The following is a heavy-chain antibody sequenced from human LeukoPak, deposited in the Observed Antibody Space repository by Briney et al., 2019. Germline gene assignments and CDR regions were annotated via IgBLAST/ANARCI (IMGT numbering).Heavy chain of an antibody. Sequence: PGGSLRLSCAASGFTFSSYSMNWVRQAPGKGLEWVSSISSSSSYIYYADSVKGRFTISRDNAKNSLYLQMNSLRAEDTAVYYCARDFFHEWELLYFDYWGQGTLVTVSS. CDR2: ISSSSSYI. V-gene: IGHV3-21*01. CDR3: ARDFFHEWELLYFDY. D-gene: IGHD1-26*01. CDR1: GFTFSSYS. J-gene: IGHJ4*02.